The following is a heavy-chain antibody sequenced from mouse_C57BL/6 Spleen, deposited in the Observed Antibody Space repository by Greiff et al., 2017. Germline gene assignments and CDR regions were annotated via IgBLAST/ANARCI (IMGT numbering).Heavy chain of an antibody. CDR1: GYTFTSYW. D-gene: IGHD2-3*01. CDR3: ARCDGYYGYFDY. V-gene: IGHV1-55*01. J-gene: IGHJ2*01. Sequence: QVHVKQPGAELVKPGASVKMSCKASGYTFTSYWITWVKQRPGQGLEWIGDIYPGSGSTNYNEKFKSKATLTVDTSSSTAYMQLSSLTSEDSAVYYCARCDGYYGYFDYWGQGTTLTVSS. CDR2: IYPGSGST.